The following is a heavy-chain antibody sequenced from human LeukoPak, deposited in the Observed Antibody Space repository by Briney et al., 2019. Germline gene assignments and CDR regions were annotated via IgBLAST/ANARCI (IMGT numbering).Heavy chain of an antibody. V-gene: IGHV3-74*01. Sequence: GGSLRLSCAASGFTFSSYWMHWVRQAPGKGLVWVSRINSDGSSTSYADSVKGRFTTSRDNAKNTLYLQMNSLRAEDTAVYYCARVGGDYGPRVLDYWGQGTLVTVSS. D-gene: IGHD4-17*01. CDR1: GFTFSSYW. CDR2: INSDGSST. J-gene: IGHJ4*02. CDR3: ARVGGDYGPRVLDY.